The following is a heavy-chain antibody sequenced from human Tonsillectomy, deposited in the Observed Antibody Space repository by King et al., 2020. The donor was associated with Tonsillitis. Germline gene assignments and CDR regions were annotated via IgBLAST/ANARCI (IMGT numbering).Heavy chain of an antibody. CDR2: ITFDEKYK. J-gene: IGHJ4*02. D-gene: IGHD3-9*01. CDR3: ARGNGRYYFDI. V-gene: IGHV3-30*04. Sequence: HVQLVESGGGVVQPGRSLRLSCAASGFTFSSYTMHWVRQAPGRGLEWVAIITFDEKYKYYADSVKGRFTISKHNSNNTLYLQMNTLRAEDTAVYYCARGNGRYYFDIWGQGTLVTVSS. CDR1: GFTFSSYT.